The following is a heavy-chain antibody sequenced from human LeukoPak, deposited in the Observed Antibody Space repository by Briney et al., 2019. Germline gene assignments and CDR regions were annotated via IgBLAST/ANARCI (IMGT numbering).Heavy chain of an antibody. CDR3: ARLDDSSGYYYDY. J-gene: IGHJ4*02. V-gene: IGHV3-66*01. Sequence: GGSLRLSCAVSGFTVSSNYMSWVRQAPGKGLEWVSVIYSGGSTYYADSVKGRFTISRDNSKNTLYLQMNSLRAEDTAVYYCARLDDSSGYYYDYWGQGTLVTVSS. CDR1: GFTVSSNY. D-gene: IGHD3-22*01. CDR2: IYSGGST.